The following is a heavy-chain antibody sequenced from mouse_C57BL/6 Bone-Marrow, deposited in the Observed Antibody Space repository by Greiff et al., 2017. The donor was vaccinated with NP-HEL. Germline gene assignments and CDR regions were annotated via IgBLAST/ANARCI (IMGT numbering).Heavy chain of an antibody. CDR3: ARDYYGSSGEAWFAY. Sequence: VQLKQSGAELVRPGSSVKMSCKTSGYTFTSYGINWVKQRPGQGLEWIGYIYIGNGYTEYNEKFKGKATLTSDTSSSTAYMQLSSLTSEDSAIYFCARDYYGSSGEAWFAYWGQGTLVTVSA. D-gene: IGHD1-1*01. V-gene: IGHV1-58*01. CDR2: IYIGNGYT. CDR1: GYTFTSYG. J-gene: IGHJ3*01.